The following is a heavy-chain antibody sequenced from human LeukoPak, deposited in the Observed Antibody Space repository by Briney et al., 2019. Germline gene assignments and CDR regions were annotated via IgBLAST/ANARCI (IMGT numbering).Heavy chain of an antibody. CDR2: INHSGST. V-gene: IGHV4-34*01. CDR3: ASSLALQFSPYYYYGMDV. CDR1: GGSFSGYY. J-gene: IGHJ6*02. Sequence: SETLSLTCAVYGGSFSGYYWSWIRQPPGKGPEWIGEINHSGSTNYNPSLKSRVTISVDTSKNQFSLKLSSVTAADTAVYYCASSLALQFSPYYYYGMDVWGQGTTVTVSS. D-gene: IGHD1-1*01.